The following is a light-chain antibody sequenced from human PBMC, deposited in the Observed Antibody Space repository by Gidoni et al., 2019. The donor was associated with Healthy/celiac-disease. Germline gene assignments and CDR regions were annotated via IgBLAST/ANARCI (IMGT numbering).Light chain of an antibody. J-gene: IGKJ4*01. CDR2: KAS. Sequence: DIQMPQSPSTLSASVGDRVTITCRASQSISSWLAWYQQKPGKAPKLLIYKASSLESGVPSRFSGSGSGTEFTLTISSLQPDDFATYYCQQYNSYPLGFGGGTKVEIK. CDR1: QSISSW. V-gene: IGKV1-5*03. CDR3: QQYNSYPLG.